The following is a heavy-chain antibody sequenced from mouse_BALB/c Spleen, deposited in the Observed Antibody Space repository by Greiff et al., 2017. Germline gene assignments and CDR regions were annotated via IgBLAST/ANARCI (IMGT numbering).Heavy chain of an antibody. D-gene: IGHD1-1*01. CDR2: IYPGDGDT. CDR1: GYTFTSYW. J-gene: IGHJ4*01. Sequence: QVQLQQSGAELARPGASVKLSCKASGYTFTSYWMQWVKQRPGQGLEWIGAIYPGDGDTRYTQKFKGKATLTADKSSSTAYMQLSSLASEDSAVYYCARHYGSSSYAMDYWGQGTSVTVSS. V-gene: IGHV1-87*01. CDR3: ARHYGSSSYAMDY.